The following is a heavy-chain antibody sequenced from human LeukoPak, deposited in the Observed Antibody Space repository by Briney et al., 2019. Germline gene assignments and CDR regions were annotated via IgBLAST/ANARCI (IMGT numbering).Heavy chain of an antibody. CDR1: GGSISSYY. D-gene: IGHD2-15*01. J-gene: IGHJ6*02. CDR3: ARERGSHYGMDV. Sequence: SETLSLTCTVSGGSISSYYWSWIRQPPGKGLERIGYIYYSGSTNYNPSLKSRVTISVDTSKNQFSLKLSSVTAADTAVYYCARERGSHYGMDVWGQGTTVTVSS. V-gene: IGHV4-59*01. CDR2: IYYSGST.